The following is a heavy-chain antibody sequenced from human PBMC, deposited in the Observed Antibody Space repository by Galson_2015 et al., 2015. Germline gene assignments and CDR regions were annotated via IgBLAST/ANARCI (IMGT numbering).Heavy chain of an antibody. J-gene: IGHJ4*02. V-gene: IGHV3-30-3*01. CDR3: ARDTGGGLDY. CDR2: ISYDGSNK. Sequence: SLRLSCAASGFTFSSYAMHWVRQAPGKGLEWVAVISYDGSNKYYADSVKGRFTISRDNSKNTLYLQMNSLRAEDTAVYYCARDTGGGLDYWGQGTLVTVSS. CDR1: GFTFSSYA. D-gene: IGHD2-8*02.